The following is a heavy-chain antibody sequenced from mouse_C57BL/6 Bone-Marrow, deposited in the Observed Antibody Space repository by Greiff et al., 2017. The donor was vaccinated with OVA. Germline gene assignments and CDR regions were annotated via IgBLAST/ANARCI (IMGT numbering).Heavy chain of an antibody. V-gene: IGHV1-64*01. Sequence: QVHVKQPGAELVKPGASVKLSCKASGYTFTSYWMHWVKQRPGQGLEWIGMIHPNSGSTNYNEKFKSKATLTVDKSSSTAYMQLSSLTSEDSAVYYCASGGGYYAYFDYWGQGTTLTVSS. J-gene: IGHJ2*01. CDR2: IHPNSGST. CDR1: GYTFTSYW. D-gene: IGHD2-3*01. CDR3: ASGGGYYAYFDY.